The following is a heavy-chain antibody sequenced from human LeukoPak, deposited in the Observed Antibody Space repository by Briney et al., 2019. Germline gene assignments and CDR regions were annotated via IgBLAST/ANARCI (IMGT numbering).Heavy chain of an antibody. D-gene: IGHD1-20*01. CDR3: LRDLNWSLDQ. V-gene: IGHV3-23*01. CDR2: IYENGGTT. Sequence: PGGSLRLSCVGSGFTFRSHAMSWVRQAPEKGLEFVSGIYENGGTTYYADSVKGRFSISRDNAKNTLYLQMNSLRAEDTAVYYCLRDLNWSLDQWGQGTLVTVSS. CDR1: GFTFRSHA. J-gene: IGHJ4*02.